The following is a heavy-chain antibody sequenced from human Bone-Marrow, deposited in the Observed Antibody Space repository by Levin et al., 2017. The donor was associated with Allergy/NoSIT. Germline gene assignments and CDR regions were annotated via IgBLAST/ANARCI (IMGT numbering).Heavy chain of an antibody. CDR2: IKGKTDGGTT. Sequence: GESLKISCVASGFTFGNAWMNWVRQAPGKGLQWVGRIKGKTDGGTTDYAAPVKGRFTISREDSKKTLYLQMNSLKTEDPAIYYCTTRSHWGQGTLVTVFS. J-gene: IGHJ4*02. CDR1: GFTFGNAW. V-gene: IGHV3-15*01. CDR3: TTRSH.